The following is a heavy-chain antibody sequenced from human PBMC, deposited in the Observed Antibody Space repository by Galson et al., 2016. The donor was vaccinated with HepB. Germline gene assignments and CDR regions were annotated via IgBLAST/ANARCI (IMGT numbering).Heavy chain of an antibody. CDR3: ASGKGADYKDAFEV. D-gene: IGHD4-11*01. CDR1: GFSFHRFG. V-gene: IGHV3-33*01. CDR2: IWYDGSES. J-gene: IGHJ3*01. Sequence: SLRLSCAASGFSFHRFGMHWVRQAPGKRLEWVAVIWYDGSESEYLDSVQGRFTVSRDNSKKTLYLQMDSLRNDDTAGYYCASGKGADYKDAFEVWGQGTRVTVSS.